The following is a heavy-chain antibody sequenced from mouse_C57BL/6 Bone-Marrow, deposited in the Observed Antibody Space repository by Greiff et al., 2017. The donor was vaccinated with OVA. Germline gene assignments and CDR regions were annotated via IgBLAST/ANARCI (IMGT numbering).Heavy chain of an antibody. D-gene: IGHD1-1*01. Sequence: DVQLVESGGGLVQPGGSLKLSCAASGFTFSDYYMYWVRQTPEKRLEWVAYISNGGGSTYYPDTVTGRFTISRDNAKNTLYLQMSRLKSEDTAMYNCARRNSSYWYFDVWGTGTTVTVSS. V-gene: IGHV5-12*01. CDR2: ISNGGGST. CDR1: GFTFSDYY. CDR3: ARRNSSYWYFDV. J-gene: IGHJ1*03.